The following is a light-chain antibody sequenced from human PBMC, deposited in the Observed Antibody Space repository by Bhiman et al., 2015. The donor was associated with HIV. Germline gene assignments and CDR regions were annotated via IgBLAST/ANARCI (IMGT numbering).Light chain of an antibody. V-gene: IGLV3-21*04. CDR2: YDS. CDR3: AAWDDSLNGLWV. CDR1: NIGSKS. J-gene: IGLJ3*02. Sequence: SYVLTQPPSVSVAPGKTARITCGGTNIGSKSVHWYQQKPGQAPVLVIYYDSDRPSGIPERFSGSKSGTSASLAITGLQAEDEADYNCAAWDDSLNGLWVFGGGTKFDRP.